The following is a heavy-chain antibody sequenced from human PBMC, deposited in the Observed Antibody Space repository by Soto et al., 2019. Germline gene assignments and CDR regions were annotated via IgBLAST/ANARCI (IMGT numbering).Heavy chain of an antibody. CDR1: GYTFTGYY. Sequence: SVKGSCKASGYTFTGYYMHWVRQAPVQGLEWMGWINPNSGGTNYAQKFQGRVTMTRDTSISTAYMELSRLRSDDTAVYYCARDYYDSSGYDRPDYWGQGTLVTVSS. CDR3: ARDYYDSSGYDRPDY. J-gene: IGHJ4*02. CDR2: INPNSGGT. D-gene: IGHD3-22*01. V-gene: IGHV1-2*02.